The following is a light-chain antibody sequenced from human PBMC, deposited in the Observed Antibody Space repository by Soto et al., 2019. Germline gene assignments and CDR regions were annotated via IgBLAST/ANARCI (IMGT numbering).Light chain of an antibody. CDR2: DVT. CDR3: SSYTTSSTL. CDR1: TNDVGGYTY. Sequence: QSALTQPASVSGSPGQSITISCIGSTNDVGGYTYVAWYQQRPGKAPKLMIYDVTNRPSGVSNRFSGSKSGNTASLTISGLQAEDEADYFCSSYTTSSTLFGGGTKLTVL. V-gene: IGLV2-14*03. J-gene: IGLJ2*01.